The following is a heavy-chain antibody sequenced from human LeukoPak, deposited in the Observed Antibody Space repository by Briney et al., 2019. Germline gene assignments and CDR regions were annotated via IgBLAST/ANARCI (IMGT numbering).Heavy chain of an antibody. CDR1: GFTFSSYA. J-gene: IGHJ1*01. V-gene: IGHV3-30-3*01. CDR3: ARAQVGAAAGTYFQH. CDR2: ISYDGSNK. D-gene: IGHD6-13*01. Sequence: PGGSLRLSCAASGFTFSSYAMHWVRQAPGKGLEWVAVISYDGSNKYYADSVKGRFTISRDNSKNTLYLQMNSLRAEDTAVYYCARAQVGAAAGTYFQHWGQGTLVTVSS.